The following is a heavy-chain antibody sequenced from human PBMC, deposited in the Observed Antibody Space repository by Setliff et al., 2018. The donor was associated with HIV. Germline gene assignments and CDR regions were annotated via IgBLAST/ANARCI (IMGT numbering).Heavy chain of an antibody. CDR1: GDSSSNDY. V-gene: IGHV4-4*08. CDR3: ARGAYRFDS. J-gene: IGHJ5*01. CDR2: IHTSGTT. D-gene: IGHD2-2*01. Sequence: PSETLSLTCTVSGDSSSNDYWTWVRQPPGKGLEWIGNIHTSGTTKYMPSLKNRVTISVDTSKNQFSLTLRSLTAADTAVYYCARGAYRFDSWGQGNLVTVSS.